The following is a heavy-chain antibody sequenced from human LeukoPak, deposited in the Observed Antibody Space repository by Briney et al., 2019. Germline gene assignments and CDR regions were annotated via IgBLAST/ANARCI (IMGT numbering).Heavy chain of an antibody. CDR2: VMPLFNTA. Sequence: SVKVSCKASGGTFSSYSITWVRQAPGQGLEWMGGVMPLFNTANYAQQFQGRVTITTDESTSTAYMELSSLRFEDTAMYYCARVDRYHYYLDVWGKGTTVTVSS. J-gene: IGHJ6*03. CDR3: ARVDRYHYYLDV. CDR1: GGTFSSYS. V-gene: IGHV1-69*05.